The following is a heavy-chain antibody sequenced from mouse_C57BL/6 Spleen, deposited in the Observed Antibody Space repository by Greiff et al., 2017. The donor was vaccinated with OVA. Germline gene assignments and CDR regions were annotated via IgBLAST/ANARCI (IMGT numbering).Heavy chain of an antibody. CDR1: GYTFTDYY. Sequence: EVKLQQSGPVLVKPGASVKMSCKASGYTFTDYYMNWVKQSHGKSLEWIGVINPYNGGTSYNQKFKGKATLTVDKSSSTAYMELNSLTSEDSAVYYCARRGITRGFAYWGQGTLVTVSA. J-gene: IGHJ3*01. CDR2: INPYNGGT. CDR3: ARRGITRGFAY. V-gene: IGHV1-19*01. D-gene: IGHD1-1*01.